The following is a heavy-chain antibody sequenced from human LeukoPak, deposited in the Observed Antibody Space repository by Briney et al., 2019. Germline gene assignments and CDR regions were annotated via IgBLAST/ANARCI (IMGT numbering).Heavy chain of an antibody. CDR1: GFTFSNYW. D-gene: IGHD6-6*01. V-gene: IGHV3-7*01. Sequence: GGSLRLSCAASGFTFSNYWMSWVRQAPGKGLEWVANIKQDGSEKHYVDSVKGRFTISTDNAKNSMDLQMNSLRAEDTAVYYCAKDSSSSVSRRHGRFDYWGQGTLVTVSS. CDR2: IKQDGSEK. J-gene: IGHJ4*02. CDR3: AKDSSSSVSRRHGRFDY.